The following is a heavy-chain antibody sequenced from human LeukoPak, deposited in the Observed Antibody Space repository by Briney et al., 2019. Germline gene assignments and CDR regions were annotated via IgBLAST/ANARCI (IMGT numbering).Heavy chain of an antibody. Sequence: GGSLRLTCAASGFTFSSYAMSWVRQAPGKGLEWVSAISGSGGSTYYADSVKGRFTISRDNSKNTLYLQMNSLRAEDTAVYYCARHLDYGDYPLDYGGQGTLVTVSS. CDR3: ARHLDYGDYPLDY. V-gene: IGHV3-23*01. CDR1: GFTFSSYA. J-gene: IGHJ4*02. D-gene: IGHD4-17*01. CDR2: ISGSGGST.